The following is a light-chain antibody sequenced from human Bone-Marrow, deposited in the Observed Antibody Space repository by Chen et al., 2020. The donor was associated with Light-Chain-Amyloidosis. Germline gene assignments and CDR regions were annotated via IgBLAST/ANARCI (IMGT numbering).Light chain of an antibody. Sequence: SYVLTQPSSVSVAPGQTATIACGGNNIGSTSVHWYQQTPGQAPLLVVYDDSDRPAGIPDRLSGSNAGNTATLTISRVEAGDEADYYCQVWDRSSDRPVCGGGTKLTVL. CDR2: DDS. J-gene: IGLJ3*02. CDR3: QVWDRSSDRPV. V-gene: IGLV3-21*02. CDR1: NIGSTS.